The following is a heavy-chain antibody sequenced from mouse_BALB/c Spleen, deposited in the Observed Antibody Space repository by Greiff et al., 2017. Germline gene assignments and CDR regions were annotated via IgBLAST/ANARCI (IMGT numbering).Heavy chain of an antibody. V-gene: IGHV5-6-4*01. J-gene: IGHJ4*01. Sequence: EVMLVESGGGLVKPGGSLKLSCAASGFTFSSYTMSWVRQTPEKRLEWVATISSGGSCTYYPDSVTGRFTISSDSAKNTLYLQMSSLKSEDTAMYCATSDGANYCYYAMDYWGQGTSVTVSS. CDR2: ISSGGSCT. CDR3: TSDGANYCYYAMDY. D-gene: IGHD2-1*01. CDR1: GFTFSSYT.